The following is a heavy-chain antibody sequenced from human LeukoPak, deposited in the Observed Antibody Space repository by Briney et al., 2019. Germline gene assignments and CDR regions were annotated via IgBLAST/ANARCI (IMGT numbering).Heavy chain of an antibody. J-gene: IGHJ3*02. CDR3: AREGGEYCSGGSCHYAFDI. Sequence: SQTLSLTCAISGDSVSSKSAAWDWIRQSPSRGLEWLGRTYYRSKWYIDYAGSVKSRITINPDTSKNQFSLQLNSVTPEDTAVYYRAREGGEYCSGGSCHYAFDIWGQGTVVTVSS. V-gene: IGHV6-1*01. D-gene: IGHD2-15*01. CDR1: GDSVSSKSAA. CDR2: TYYRSKWYI.